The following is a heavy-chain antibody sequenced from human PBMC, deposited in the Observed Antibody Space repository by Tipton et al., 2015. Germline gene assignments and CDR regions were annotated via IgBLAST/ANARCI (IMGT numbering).Heavy chain of an antibody. V-gene: IGHV1-69*01. CDR3: ARDSSSAGNWFDP. J-gene: IGHJ5*02. Sequence: QLVQSGAEVKKPGSSVKVSCKASGGTFSDYAITWVRQAPGQGLEWMGDIIPILNITNYAQRFLGRVTLTADESTSTAYMELSSLASDDTALYYCARDSSSAGNWFDPWGQGTLVTVSS. CDR2: IIPILNIT. D-gene: IGHD2-2*01. CDR1: GGTFSDYA.